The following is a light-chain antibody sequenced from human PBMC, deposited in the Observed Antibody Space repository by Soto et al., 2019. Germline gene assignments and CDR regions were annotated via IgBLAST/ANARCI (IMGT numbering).Light chain of an antibody. CDR2: GDN. V-gene: IGLV1-40*01. Sequence: QSVLTQPPSVSGAPGQRVSISCTGSTSNIGAPYDVHWYQHLPGTAPKLLIYGDNNRPSGVPDRFSGSKSGTSASLAITRLQAEDEADYHCQSYDISIHNYVFGKRTKVTV. J-gene: IGLJ1*01. CDR1: TSNIGAPYD. CDR3: QSYDISIHNYV.